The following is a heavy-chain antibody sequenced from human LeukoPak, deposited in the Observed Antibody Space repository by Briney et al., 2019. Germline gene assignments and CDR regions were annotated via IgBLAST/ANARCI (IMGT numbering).Heavy chain of an antibody. CDR2: MNPNSANT. CDR1: GYTFTNYD. J-gene: IGHJ4*02. CDR3: ARVNCSSTSCRSKFLDY. D-gene: IGHD2-2*01. Sequence: ASVKVSCKASGYTFTNYDINWVRQATGQGLEWMGWMNPNSANTGYAQKLQGRVTMTRDTSISTAYMELSSLRSEDTAVYYCARVNCSSTSCRSKFLDYWGQGTLVTVSS. V-gene: IGHV1-8*01.